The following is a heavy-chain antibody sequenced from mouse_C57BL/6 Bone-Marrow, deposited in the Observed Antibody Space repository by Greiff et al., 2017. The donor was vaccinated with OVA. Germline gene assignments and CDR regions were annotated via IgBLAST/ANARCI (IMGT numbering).Heavy chain of an antibody. CDR2: ISYDGSN. V-gene: IGHV3-6*01. CDR3: ARDFEYYGSSLDY. J-gene: IGHJ2*01. Sequence: EVKLVESGPGLVKPSQSLSLTCSVTGYSITSGYFWNWIRQFPGNKLEWMGYISYDGSNNYNPSLKNRISITRDTSKNQFFLKLNSVTTEDTATYYGARDFEYYGSSLDYWGQGTTLTVSS. D-gene: IGHD1-1*01. CDR1: GYSITSGYF.